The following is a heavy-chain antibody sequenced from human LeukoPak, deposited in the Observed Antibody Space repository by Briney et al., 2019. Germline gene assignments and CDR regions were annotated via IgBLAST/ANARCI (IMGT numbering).Heavy chain of an antibody. CDR1: GFIVSSNS. D-gene: IGHD6-13*01. J-gene: IGHJ4*02. CDR2: IYTDNT. V-gene: IGHV3-53*01. CDR3: ARTRDSSSGKLYFDY. Sequence: GGSLRLSCTVSGFIVSSNSMSWVRQAPGKGLEWVSFIYTDNTHYSDSVKGRFTISRDNSKNTLYLQMSSLKASDTAMYYCARTRDSSSGKLYFDYWGQGTLVTVSS.